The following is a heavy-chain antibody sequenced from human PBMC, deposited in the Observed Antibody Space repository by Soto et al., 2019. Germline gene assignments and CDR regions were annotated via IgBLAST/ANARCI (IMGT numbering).Heavy chain of an antibody. CDR2: IYYSGST. D-gene: IGHD5-12*01. J-gene: IGHJ6*03. CDR3: ASYIGNRGYSGYDEGYYYYYMDV. Sequence: SETLSLTCTVSGGSIGSGGYYWSWIRQHPGKGLEWIGYIYYSGSTYYNPSLKSRVTISVDTSKNQFSLKLSSVTAADTAVYYCASYIGNRGYSGYDEGYYYYYMDVWGKGTTVTVSS. CDR1: GGSIGSGGYY. V-gene: IGHV4-31*03.